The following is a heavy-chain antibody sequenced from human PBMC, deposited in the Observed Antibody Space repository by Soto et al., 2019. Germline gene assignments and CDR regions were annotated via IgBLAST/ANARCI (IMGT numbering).Heavy chain of an antibody. CDR1: GGSISSYY. V-gene: IGHV3-30-3*01. CDR2: ISYDGSNK. CDR3: ARDSRGSRAFDI. Sequence: LSLTCTVSGGSISSYYWSWIRQPPGKGLEWVAVISYDGSNKYYADSVKGRFTISRDNSKNTLYLQMNSLRAEDTAVYYCARDSRGSRAFDIWGQGTMVTVSS. J-gene: IGHJ3*02.